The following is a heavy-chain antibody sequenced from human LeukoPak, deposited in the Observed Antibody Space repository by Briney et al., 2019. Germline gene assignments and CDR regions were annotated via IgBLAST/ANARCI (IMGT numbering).Heavy chain of an antibody. CDR2: MHPSGST. J-gene: IGHJ4*02. D-gene: IGHD2/OR15-2a*01. CDR3: AGHHPRNTVDF. CDR1: GGSISSYH. Sequence: SETLSLTCTVPGGSISSYHWSWIRQPAGKGLEWIGRMHPSGSTNYNPSLKSRVTMTVDTSKNHFSLKLSSVTAADTAVYYCAGHHPRNTVDFWGQGTLVTVSS. V-gene: IGHV4-4*07.